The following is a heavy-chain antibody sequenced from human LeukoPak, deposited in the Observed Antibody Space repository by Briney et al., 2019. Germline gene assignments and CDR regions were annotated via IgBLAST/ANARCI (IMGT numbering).Heavy chain of an antibody. D-gene: IGHD2-2*01. CDR1: GFTFSSYG. J-gene: IGHJ6*02. CDR2: IWYDGSNK. CDR3: ARDCSSTSCYFLYYHYGMDV. V-gene: IGHV3-33*01. Sequence: PGRSLRLSCAASGFTFSSYGMHWVRQAPGKGLEWVAVIWYDGSNKYYADSVKGRFTISRDNSKNTLYLQMNSLRAEDTAVYYCARDCSSTSCYFLYYHYGMDVWGQGTTVTVSS.